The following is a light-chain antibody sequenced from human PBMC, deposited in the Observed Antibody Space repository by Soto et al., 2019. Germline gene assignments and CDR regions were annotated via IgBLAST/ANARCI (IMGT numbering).Light chain of an antibody. CDR1: SSNIGSNY. V-gene: IGLV1-47*02. CDR3: AAWDDSLSGHYV. Sequence: QSALTQPPSASGTPGQRVTISCSGSSSNIGSNYVYWYQQLPGTAPKLLIYSNNQRPSGVPDRFSGSKSGTSASLAISGLRSEDEADYYCAAWDDSLSGHYVFGTGTKLTVL. J-gene: IGLJ1*01. CDR2: SNN.